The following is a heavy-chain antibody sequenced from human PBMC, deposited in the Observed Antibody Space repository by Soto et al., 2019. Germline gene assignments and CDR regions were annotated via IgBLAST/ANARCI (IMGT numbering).Heavy chain of an antibody. CDR3: AKDRFCSSTSCYGGYYYMDV. J-gene: IGHJ6*03. CDR1: GFTFSSYA. Sequence: EVQLLESGGGLVQPGGSLRLSCAASGFTFSSYAMSWVRQAPGKGLEWVSAISGSGGSTYYADSVKGRFTISRDNSKNTLYLQMNSRRAEDTAVYYCAKDRFCSSTSCYGGYYYMDVWGKGTTVTVSS. CDR2: ISGSGGST. D-gene: IGHD2-2*01. V-gene: IGHV3-23*01.